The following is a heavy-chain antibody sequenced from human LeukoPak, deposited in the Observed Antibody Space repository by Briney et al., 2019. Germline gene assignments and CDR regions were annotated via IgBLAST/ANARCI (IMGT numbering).Heavy chain of an antibody. CDR1: GYTFTSYY. Sequence: GASVKVSCKASGYTFTSYYMHWVRQAPGQGLEWMGIINPSGGSTSYAQKFQGRVTMTRDTSTSTVYMELSSLRSEDTAVYYCLRDILTGYYTNYYYYYGMDVWGQGTTVTVSS. D-gene: IGHD3-9*01. CDR3: LRDILTGYYTNYYYYYGMDV. J-gene: IGHJ6*02. V-gene: IGHV1-46*01. CDR2: INPSGGST.